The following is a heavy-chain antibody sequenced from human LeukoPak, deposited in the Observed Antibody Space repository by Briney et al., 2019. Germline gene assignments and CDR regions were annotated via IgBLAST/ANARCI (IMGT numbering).Heavy chain of an antibody. Sequence: SETLSLTCTVSGDSISSSSYYWGWIRQPPGKGLEWIGSIYYSGSTYYNPSLKSRVTISVDTSKNQFSLKLSSVTAADTAVYYCARDRGYSYGYHYWGQGTLVTVSS. CDR2: IYYSGST. J-gene: IGHJ4*02. V-gene: IGHV4-39*07. D-gene: IGHD5-18*01. CDR3: ARDRGYSYGYHY. CDR1: GDSISSSSYY.